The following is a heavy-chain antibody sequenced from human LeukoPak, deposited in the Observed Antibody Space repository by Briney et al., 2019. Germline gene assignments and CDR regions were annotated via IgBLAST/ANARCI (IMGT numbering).Heavy chain of an antibody. CDR2: IYSSGST. V-gene: IGHV4-39*07. CDR3: ARGRYCSGGSCYKGGPHAFDI. D-gene: IGHD2-15*01. Sequence: SETLSLTCSVSGASISSGSNYWGWIRQPPGKTLEWIGSIYSSGSTYYNPSLKSRVTISVDTSKNQFSLKLSSVTAADTAVYYCARGRYCSGGSCYKGGPHAFDIWGQGTMVTVSS. CDR1: GASISSGSNY. J-gene: IGHJ3*02.